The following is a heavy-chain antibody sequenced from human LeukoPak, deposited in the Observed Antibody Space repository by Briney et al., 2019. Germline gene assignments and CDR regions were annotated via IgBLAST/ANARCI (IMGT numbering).Heavy chain of an antibody. CDR1: VGSISSYY. J-gene: IGHJ4*02. CDR3: ATTTIRLGC. D-gene: IGHD1-26*01. V-gene: IGHV4-59*12. CDR2: IYYSGST. Sequence: SETLSLTCTVSVGSISSYYWNWIRQPPGKGLEWIGYIYYSGSTNYNPSLKSRVTISVDTSKNQFSLKLSSVTAADTAVYYCATTTIRLGCWGQGTLVTVSS.